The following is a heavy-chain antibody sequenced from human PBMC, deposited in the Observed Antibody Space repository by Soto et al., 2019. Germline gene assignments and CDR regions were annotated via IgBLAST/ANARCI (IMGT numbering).Heavy chain of an antibody. CDR1: GYTFTSDG. J-gene: IGHJ6*02. CDR3: SGLAGSGSYLANYYGMDV. Sequence: ASVNVSGKASGYTFTSDGISWVRQAPGQGLEWIVWISAYNGNTNYAQKLQGRVTMTTDTSTSTASMELRSLRSDDTAVYYCSGLAGSGSYLANYYGMDVWGQRTTVTVSS. CDR2: ISAYNGNT. V-gene: IGHV1-18*04. D-gene: IGHD1-26*01.